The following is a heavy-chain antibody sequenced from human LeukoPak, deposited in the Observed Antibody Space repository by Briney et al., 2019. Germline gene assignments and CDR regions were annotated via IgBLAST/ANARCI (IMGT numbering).Heavy chain of an antibody. D-gene: IGHD5-18*01. CDR3: AGRVTGYSSGYVY. J-gene: IGHJ4*02. V-gene: IGHV3-23*01. CDR2: ISGSAGKI. CDR1: GFTFSNYA. Sequence: GGSLRLSCVASGFTFSNYAMSWVRQGPGKGLDWVSVISGSAGKIRYAGSVKGRFTISRDNSENTVYLQMNNLRAEDTAVYYCAGRVTGYSSGYVYWGQGTLVTVSS.